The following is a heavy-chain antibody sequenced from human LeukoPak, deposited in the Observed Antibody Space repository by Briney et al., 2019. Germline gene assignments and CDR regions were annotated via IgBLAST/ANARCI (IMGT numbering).Heavy chain of an antibody. CDR1: GFTFSSYA. CDR2: ISYDGSNK. J-gene: IGHJ6*02. Sequence: GGSLRLSCAASGFTFSSYAMHWVRQAPGKGLGWVAVISYDGSNKYYADSVKGRFTISRDNSKNTLYLQMNSLRAEDTAVYYCARGRNYYDSSGYLFPTAYYYYGMDVWGQGTTVTVSS. D-gene: IGHD3-22*01. CDR3: ARGRNYYDSSGYLFPTAYYYYGMDV. V-gene: IGHV3-30-3*01.